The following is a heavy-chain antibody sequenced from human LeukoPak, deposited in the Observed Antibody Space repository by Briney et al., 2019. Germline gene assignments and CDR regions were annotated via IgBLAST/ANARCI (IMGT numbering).Heavy chain of an antibody. CDR1: GFTFSSYG. Sequence: GGSLRLSCAASGFTFSSYGMHWVRQAPGKGLEWVSGISHRGDSSYYGDSVRGRFSISRDNSKNTLYLQMNGLRAEDTAVYYCARDRLVRGVITHYYYYYMDVWGKGTTVTVSS. J-gene: IGHJ6*03. CDR2: ISHRGDSS. D-gene: IGHD3-10*01. CDR3: ARDRLVRGVITHYYYYYMDV. V-gene: IGHV3-33*01.